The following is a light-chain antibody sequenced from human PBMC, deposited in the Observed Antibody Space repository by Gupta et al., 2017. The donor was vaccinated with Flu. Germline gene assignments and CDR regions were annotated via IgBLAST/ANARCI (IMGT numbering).Light chain of an antibody. V-gene: IGKV1-39*01. J-gene: IGKJ1*01. CDR3: QQSETTPRT. CDR1: QSISTY. CDR2: AAS. Sequence: PSSLSASVGDRVTITCRASQSISTYLHWYQQKPGKAPKLLIYAASSLQSGVPSRFSGSGSGTDFTLTISRLQPEDFAAYYCQQSETTPRTFGQGTKVEIQ.